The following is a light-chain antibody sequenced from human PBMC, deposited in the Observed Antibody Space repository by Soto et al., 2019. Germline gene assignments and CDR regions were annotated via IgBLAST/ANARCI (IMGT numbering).Light chain of an antibody. V-gene: IGKV1-12*01. CDR1: QGISAW. Sequence: DLPMTQSPSFVSASVGDRVTITCRASQGISAWLAWYQQQPGKAPKLLIYDTSILESGVPSRFSGSGSGIHFTLTIRSLQPEDFGTYYCQQSYRFPFTFGQGTKLEIK. CDR2: DTS. J-gene: IGKJ2*01. CDR3: QQSYRFPFT.